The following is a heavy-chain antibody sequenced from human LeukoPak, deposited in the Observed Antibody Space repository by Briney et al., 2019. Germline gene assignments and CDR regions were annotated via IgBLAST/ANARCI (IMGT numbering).Heavy chain of an antibody. CDR2: IHYDGSNE. V-gene: IGHV3-30*02. Sequence: PGGSLRLSGVASGFIFSSYGMHWVRQAPGKGLEWVAFIHYDGSNEYYTDSVKGRFTVSRDNSKNTLYLQMNSLGAEDTAVYYCARELYSSSSYFDYWGQGTLVTVSS. CDR1: GFIFSSYG. J-gene: IGHJ4*02. D-gene: IGHD6-6*01. CDR3: ARELYSSSSYFDY.